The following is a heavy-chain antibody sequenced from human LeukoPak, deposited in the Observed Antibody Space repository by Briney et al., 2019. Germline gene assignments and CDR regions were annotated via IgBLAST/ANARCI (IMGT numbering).Heavy chain of an antibody. CDR2: ISSSGTAI. CDR3: ARDVEPDAFDI. Sequence: GGSLRLSCAASGFTFSSYEMNWVRQAPGKGLEWVSYISSSGTAIYYADSVKGRFTISRDNAKNSLYLQMNSLRVEDTAVYYCARDVEPDAFDIWGQGTMVTVSS. J-gene: IGHJ3*02. V-gene: IGHV3-48*03. D-gene: IGHD1-1*01. CDR1: GFTFSSYE.